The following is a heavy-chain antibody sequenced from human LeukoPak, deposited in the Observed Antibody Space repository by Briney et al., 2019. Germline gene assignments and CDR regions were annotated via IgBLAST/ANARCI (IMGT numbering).Heavy chain of an antibody. J-gene: IGHJ5*02. D-gene: IGHD4-17*01. Sequence: SETLSLTCTVSGGSISNYYWSWIRQPAGKGLEWIGRIYTSGSNNYNPSLKSRVTMSVDTSKNQFSLKLNSVTPEDTAVYYCARDPAHDYGDYVAGGWFDPWGQGTLVTVSS. CDR3: ARDPAHDYGDYVAGGWFDP. CDR2: IYTSGSN. CDR1: GGSISNYY. V-gene: IGHV4-4*07.